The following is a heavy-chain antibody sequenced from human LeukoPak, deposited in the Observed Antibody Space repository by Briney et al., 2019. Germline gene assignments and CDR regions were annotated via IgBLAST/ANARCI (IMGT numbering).Heavy chain of an antibody. CDR2: ISYDGSNK. Sequence: GRSLRLSCAASGFTFSSFSMHWVRQAPGKGLEWVAVISYDGSNKYYADSVKGRFTISRDNSKSTLYLQMNSLRAEDTAVYYCAREVDNWNDGQLGYWGQGTLVTVSS. J-gene: IGHJ4*02. CDR3: AREVDNWNDGQLGY. V-gene: IGHV3-30-3*01. D-gene: IGHD1-1*01. CDR1: GFTFSSFS.